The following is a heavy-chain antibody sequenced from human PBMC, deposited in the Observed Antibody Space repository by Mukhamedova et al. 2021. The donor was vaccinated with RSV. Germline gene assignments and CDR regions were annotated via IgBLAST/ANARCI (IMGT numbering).Heavy chain of an antibody. D-gene: IGHD3-10*01. J-gene: IGHJ6*03. Sequence: IGYIYYSGSTYYNPSLKSRVTISVDTSKNQFSLKLSSVTAADTAVYYCARSTYYYGLGSSHYYMDVWGQGTTVTVSS. CDR2: IYYSGST. CDR3: ARSTYYYGLGSSHYYMDV. V-gene: IGHV4-30-4*01.